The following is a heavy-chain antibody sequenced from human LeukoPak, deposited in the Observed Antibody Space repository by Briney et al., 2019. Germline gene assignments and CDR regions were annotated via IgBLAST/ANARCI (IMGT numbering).Heavy chain of an antibody. CDR2: ISRSSSAI. Sequence: GGSLRLSCSASGFTFSTHSMNWVRQAPGKGLEWISYISRSSSAIYYADSVKGRFTISRDNAKNSLYLQMNSLRAEDTAVYYCAREGNYYDSSGYYRPFDYWGQGTLVTVSS. V-gene: IGHV3-48*04. J-gene: IGHJ4*02. CDR1: GFTFSTHS. D-gene: IGHD3-22*01. CDR3: AREGNYYDSSGYYRPFDY.